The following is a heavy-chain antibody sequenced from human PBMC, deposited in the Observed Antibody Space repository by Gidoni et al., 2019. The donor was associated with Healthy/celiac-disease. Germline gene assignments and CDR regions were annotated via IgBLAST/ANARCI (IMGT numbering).Heavy chain of an antibody. CDR2: ISGSGGST. CDR3: ARHPAGWRIVVVVAATRYFDL. D-gene: IGHD2-15*01. V-gene: IGHV3-23*01. J-gene: IGHJ2*01. Sequence: AASGFTFSSYAMGWVRQAPGKGLEWVSAISGSGGSTYYADSVKGRFTISRDNSKNTLYLQMNSLRAEDTAVYYCARHPAGWRIVVVVAATRYFDLWGRGTLVTVSS. CDR1: GFTFSSYA.